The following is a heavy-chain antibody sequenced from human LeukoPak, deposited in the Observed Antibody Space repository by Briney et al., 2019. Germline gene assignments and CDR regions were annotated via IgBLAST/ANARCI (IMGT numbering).Heavy chain of an antibody. CDR1: GFTFNRYD. V-gene: IGHV3-30-3*01. CDR2: ISYDGNYK. Sequence: PGGSLRLSCAASGFTFNRYDMHWVRQAPGKGLEWVALISYDGNYKYYADSVKGRFTISRDNSKNTLYLEMNSLRDEGAGVYYCARGVDYWGQGTLVTVSS. CDR3: ARGVDY. J-gene: IGHJ4*02.